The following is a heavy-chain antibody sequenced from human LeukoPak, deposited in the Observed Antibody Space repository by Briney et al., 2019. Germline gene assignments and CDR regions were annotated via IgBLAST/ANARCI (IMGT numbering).Heavy chain of an antibody. D-gene: IGHD3-22*01. CDR3: ARVGRYDSSSGRDYMDV. J-gene: IGHJ6*03. CDR2: YNGNT. Sequence: YNGNTNYAQKLQGRVTMTTDTSTSTAYMELRSLRSDDTAVYYCARVGRYDSSSGRDYMDVWGKGTTVTVSS. V-gene: IGHV1-18*01.